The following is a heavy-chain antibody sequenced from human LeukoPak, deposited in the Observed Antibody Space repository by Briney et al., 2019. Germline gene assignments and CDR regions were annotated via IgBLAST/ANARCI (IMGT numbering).Heavy chain of an antibody. Sequence: SETLSLTCTVSGGSISSYYWSWIRQPPGKGLEWIGYIFYSGSTNQNPSLKSRATISVDTSRNQFSLKLSSVTAADTAVYYCARPGVGSGRYGAFDIWGQGTMVIVSS. J-gene: IGHJ3*02. V-gene: IGHV4-59*08. CDR2: IFYSGST. CDR3: ARPGVGSGRYGAFDI. CDR1: GGSISSYY. D-gene: IGHD5-18*01.